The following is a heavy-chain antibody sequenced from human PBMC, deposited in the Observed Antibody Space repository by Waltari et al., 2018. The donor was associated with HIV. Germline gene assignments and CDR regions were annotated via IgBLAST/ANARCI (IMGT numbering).Heavy chain of an antibody. CDR3: AREGNYYGYED. J-gene: IGHJ4*02. D-gene: IGHD3-16*01. Sequence: QVQLQESGPGLVKPSETLSLICTVSGGSMNNYYWNWIRQPPGKALEWIGSISYRGSTNYNPALKGRVAISVDTSKKQFYLNLRSVTAADTAVYFCAREGNYYGYEDWGQGTLVTVSS. CDR2: ISYRGST. CDR1: GGSMNNYY. V-gene: IGHV4-59*01.